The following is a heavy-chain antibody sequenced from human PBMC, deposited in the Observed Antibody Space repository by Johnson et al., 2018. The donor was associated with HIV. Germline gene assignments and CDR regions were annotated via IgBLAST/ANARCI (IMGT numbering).Heavy chain of an antibody. Sequence: VQLVESGGGVVRPGGSMRLSCAASGFTFDDYAMHWVRQPPGQGLEWVSGIYSGGSTYYAHSVEGRSTFSRNNSKNTLYLQMNSLRAEDTAVYYCATDIGGVLAVTGTVAAFDIWGQGTMVTVSS. D-gene: IGHD2-15*01. V-gene: IGHV3-66*01. CDR3: ATDIGGVLAVTGTVAAFDI. CDR1: GFTFDDYA. J-gene: IGHJ3*02. CDR2: IYSGGST.